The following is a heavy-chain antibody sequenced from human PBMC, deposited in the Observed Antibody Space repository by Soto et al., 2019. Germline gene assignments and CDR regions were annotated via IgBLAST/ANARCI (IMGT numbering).Heavy chain of an antibody. V-gene: IGHV3-15*07. CDR3: TTLGSHYYDSTRGVSYFDY. J-gene: IGHJ4*02. CDR2: IKSKTDGGTT. CDR1: GFTFSNAW. D-gene: IGHD3-22*01. Sequence: GGSLRLSCAASGFTFSNAWMNWVRQAPGKGLEWVGRIKSKTDGGTTDYAAPVKGRFTISRDDSKNTLYLQMNSLKTEDTAVYYCTTLGSHYYDSTRGVSYFDYWGQGTLVTVSS.